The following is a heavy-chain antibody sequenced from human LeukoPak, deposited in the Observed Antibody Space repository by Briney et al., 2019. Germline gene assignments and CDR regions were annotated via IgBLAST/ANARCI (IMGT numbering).Heavy chain of an antibody. D-gene: IGHD4-17*01. J-gene: IGHJ4*02. Sequence: ASVKVSCKASGYTFTSYYMHWVRQAPGQGLEWMGIINPSGGSTSYAQKFQGRVTMTRDTSTSTVYMELSSLRSEDTAVYYSARDRHYGDYLYYFDYWGQGTLVTVSS. CDR3: ARDRHYGDYLYYFDY. CDR2: INPSGGST. CDR1: GYTFTSYY. V-gene: IGHV1-46*01.